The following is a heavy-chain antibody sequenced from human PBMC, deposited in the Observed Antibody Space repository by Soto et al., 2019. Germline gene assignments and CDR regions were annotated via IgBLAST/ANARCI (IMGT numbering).Heavy chain of an antibody. V-gene: IGHV4-34*01. CDR1: DGCFIGYY. Sequence: TSGTLCLTGAVYDGCFIGYYWSWIRQPPGKGLEWRGEFNHSGSTNCNSYINSRVTISVDTSKNQVDLKLSSVLAADRAVYSCARTESCGRVPRGYSYHYMDFWGQGTLVTVSS. D-gene: IGHD1-26*01. J-gene: IGHJ4*03. CDR2: FNHSGST. CDR3: ARTESCGRVPRGYSYHYMDF.